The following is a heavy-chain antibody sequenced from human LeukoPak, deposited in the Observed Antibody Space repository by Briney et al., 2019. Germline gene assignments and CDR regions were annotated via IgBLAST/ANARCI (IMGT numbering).Heavy chain of an antibody. V-gene: IGHV4-59*01. Sequence: SETLSLTCTVSGGSISSYYWNWIRQPPGKGLEWIGYIYYTGSTNYNPSLKSRVTISVDTSKKQFSLKLSSVTAADTAVYYCARGGSRQISSSDFDYWGQGTLVTVSS. J-gene: IGHJ4*02. CDR2: IYYTGST. CDR1: GGSISSYY. D-gene: IGHD6-6*01. CDR3: ARGGSRQISSSDFDY.